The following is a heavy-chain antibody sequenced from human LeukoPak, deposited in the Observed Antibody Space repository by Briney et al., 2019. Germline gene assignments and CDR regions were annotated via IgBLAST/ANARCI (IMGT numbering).Heavy chain of an antibody. CDR3: ARHRRRSSGFLYYYYMDV. CDR1: GGSISSGSYY. D-gene: IGHD6-19*01. V-gene: IGHV4-61*02. Sequence: PSETLSLTCTVSGGSISSGSYYWSWIRQPAGKGLEWIGRIYTSGSTNYNPSLKSRVTISVDTSKNQFSLKLSSVTAADAAVYYCARHRRRSSGFLYYYYMDVWGKGTTVTISS. J-gene: IGHJ6*03. CDR2: IYTSGST.